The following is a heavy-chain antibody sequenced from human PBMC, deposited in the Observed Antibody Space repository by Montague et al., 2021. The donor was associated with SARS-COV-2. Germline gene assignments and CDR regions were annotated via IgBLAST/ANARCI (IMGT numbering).Heavy chain of an antibody. V-gene: IGHV4-59*01. J-gene: IGHJ3*02. Sequence: SETLSLTCTVSGGSISSYYWSWIRQPPGKGLEWIGNIYYSGSTNYNPSLKSRVTISVDTSKNQFSLKLSSVTAAGTAVYYCAREVRYYYDSSGPGAFDIWGQGTMVTVSS. CDR3: AREVRYYYDSSGPGAFDI. D-gene: IGHD3-22*01. CDR1: GGSISSYY. CDR2: IYYSGST.